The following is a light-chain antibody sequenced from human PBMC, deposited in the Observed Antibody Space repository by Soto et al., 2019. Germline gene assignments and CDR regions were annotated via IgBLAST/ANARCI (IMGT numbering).Light chain of an antibody. J-gene: IGKJ4*02. CDR3: QQYENLPLT. Sequence: IRVTQCPSLLSASVGDRFNISCRASQSVXNRLAWYQQRPGKAPNIMXYDASSLERGGPSRLSGSGSGTDFTLPVSSLQPEDIAKYYFQQYENLPLTFGGGTKVEIK. CDR2: DAS. V-gene: IGKV1-5*01. CDR1: QSVXNR.